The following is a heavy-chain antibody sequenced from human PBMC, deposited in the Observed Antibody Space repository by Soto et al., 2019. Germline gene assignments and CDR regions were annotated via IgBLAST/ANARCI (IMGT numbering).Heavy chain of an antibody. CDR1: AGFTSPSEHY. Sequence: SQTLPLTCTVSAGFTSPSEHYLCRIRLHKRKGLEWIGYIYYSGGTNYNPSLKSRVTISVDTSKNQFSLKLNSVTAADTAVYYCARPPRCAAAVTSVINWFDPWGQGALVTVSS. J-gene: IGHJ5*02. CDR2: IYYSGGT. V-gene: IGHV4-39*01. D-gene: IGHD4-17*01. CDR3: ARPPRCAAAVTSVINWFDP.